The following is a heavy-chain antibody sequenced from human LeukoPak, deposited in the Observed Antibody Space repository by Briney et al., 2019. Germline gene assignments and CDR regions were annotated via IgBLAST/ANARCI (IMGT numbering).Heavy chain of an antibody. CDR1: GGSISSGGYY. J-gene: IGHJ5*02. D-gene: IGHD3-22*01. V-gene: IGHV4-31*03. CDR3: AGETYYYDHNWFDP. CDR2: IYYSGST. Sequence: PSETLSLTCTVSGGSISSGGYYWSWIRQHPGKGLEWIGYIYYSGSTYYNPSLKSRVTISVDTSKNQFSLKLSSVTAADTAVYYCAGETYYYDHNWFDPWGQGTLVTVSS.